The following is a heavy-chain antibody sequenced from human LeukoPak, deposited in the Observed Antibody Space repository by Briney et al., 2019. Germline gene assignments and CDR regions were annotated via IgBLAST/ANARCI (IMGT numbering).Heavy chain of an antibody. V-gene: IGHV3-33*06. D-gene: IGHD6-19*01. J-gene: IGHJ5*02. Sequence: GRSLRLSCAASKFTFSSYGMHWVRQAPGKGLEWVAVIWSDGSNKYYADSVKGRFTISRDNSKNTLYLQMNSLRAEDTAVYYCAKDSSGDWFDPWGQGTLVTVSS. CDR2: IWSDGSNK. CDR1: KFTFSSYG. CDR3: AKDSSGDWFDP.